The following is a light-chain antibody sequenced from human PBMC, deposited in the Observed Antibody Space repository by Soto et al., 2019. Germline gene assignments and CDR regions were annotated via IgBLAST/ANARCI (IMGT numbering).Light chain of an antibody. CDR2: AQT. CDR1: QPVXTN. V-gene: IGKV1-39*01. J-gene: IGKJ3*01. Sequence: IQMTQSPSSLSASGGDSVTITCRASQPVXTNLNWYERKPGKATKTLIXAQTSLQSGVPSRFSGSGSGKDFTLTISSLQPEDVSTYYCQQSFRTLRGTFGPGTKVDIK. CDR3: QQSFRTLRGT.